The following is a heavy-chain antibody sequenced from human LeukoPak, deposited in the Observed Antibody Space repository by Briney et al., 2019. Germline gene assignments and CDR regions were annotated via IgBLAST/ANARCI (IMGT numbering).Heavy chain of an antibody. J-gene: IGHJ4*02. V-gene: IGHV3-66*01. CDR2: IYSGGST. D-gene: IGHD3-9*01. CDR3: ARDRLHYDSLTGYPAD. Sequence: GGSLRLSCADSGFTVSSNYTRWVRQAPGKGLEWVSVIYSGGSTHYADSVKGRFTISRDNSKNTLYLQMNSLRAEDTAVYYCARDRLHYDSLTGYPADWGQGTLVTVSS. CDR1: GFTVSSNY.